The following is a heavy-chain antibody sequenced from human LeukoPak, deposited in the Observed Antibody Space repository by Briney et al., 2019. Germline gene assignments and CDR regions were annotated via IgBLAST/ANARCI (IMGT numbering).Heavy chain of an antibody. J-gene: IGHJ2*01. V-gene: IGHV1-18*01. D-gene: IGHD6-19*01. Sequence: ASVMVSCKAAGYTFTSYGFSWVRQAPGQGLEWMGWISSKSGTTHYAQNFQGRLIMTTDTSTSTAYMELRSLRSDDTAVYYCAREAVAGVWYFDLWGRGTLVTVSS. CDR1: GYTFTSYG. CDR2: ISSKSGTT. CDR3: AREAVAGVWYFDL.